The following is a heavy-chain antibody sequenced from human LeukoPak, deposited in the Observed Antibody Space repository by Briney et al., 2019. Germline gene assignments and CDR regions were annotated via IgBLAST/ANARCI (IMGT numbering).Heavy chain of an antibody. CDR3: ARVRGSTVTTQYYFDY. D-gene: IGHD4-11*01. V-gene: IGHV4-31*03. Sequence: SETLSLTCTVSGGSISSGGYYWSWIRQHPGEGLEWIGYIYYSGSTYYNPSLKSRVTISVDTSKNQFSLKLSSVTAADTAVYYCARVRGSTVTTQYYFDYWGQGTLVTVSS. CDR1: GGSISSGGYY. J-gene: IGHJ4*02. CDR2: IYYSGST.